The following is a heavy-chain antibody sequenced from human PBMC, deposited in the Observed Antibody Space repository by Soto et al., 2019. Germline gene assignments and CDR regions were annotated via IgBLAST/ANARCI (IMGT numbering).Heavy chain of an antibody. J-gene: IGHJ1*01. CDR3: APLDRPGDGFPQ. CDR2: IYWDEDK. V-gene: IGHV2-5*02. Sequence: GPTLVNPTQTLTLTCTFSGLSLSTSGVGVGWIRQPPGKALEWVALIYWDEDKRYNPSLKNRLTITKDTSKNQVVLTMTNMDPVDTATYYWAPLDRPGDGFPQLGKGALVTVAS. CDR1: GLSLSTSGVG. D-gene: IGHD2-2*01.